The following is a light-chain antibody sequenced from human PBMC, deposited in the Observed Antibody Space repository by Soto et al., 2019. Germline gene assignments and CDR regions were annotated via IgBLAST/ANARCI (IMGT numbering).Light chain of an antibody. CDR3: QPYNGWPRK. V-gene: IGKV3-15*01. CDR2: GTS. CDR1: QSVRNRY. Sequence: EMVLTQSPGTLSLSPGERATLSCRASQSVRNRYLAWYQQKPGQGPSLLSYGTSTRAGGVPARFSGGGSGTEFTLTITKRQSEAFAVYYWQPYNGWPRKFGQGTKGDLK. J-gene: IGKJ1*01.